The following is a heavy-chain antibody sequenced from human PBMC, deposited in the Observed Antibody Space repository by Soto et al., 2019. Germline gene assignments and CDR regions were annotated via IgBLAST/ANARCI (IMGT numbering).Heavy chain of an antibody. V-gene: IGHV3-33*01. CDR3: ARDAVGAAAATGEYYFDY. CDR2: IWSDGSNK. CDR1: GFTLSSCG. J-gene: IGHJ4*02. D-gene: IGHD6-13*01. Sequence: QVQLVESGGGEVQPGRSLRLSCAASGFTLSSCGMHWVRQAPGKGLEWVAVIWSDGSNKYYADSVKGRFTISRDISKNTLYLQMSSLRVEDTAVYYCARDAVGAAAATGEYYFDYWGQGTLVTVSS.